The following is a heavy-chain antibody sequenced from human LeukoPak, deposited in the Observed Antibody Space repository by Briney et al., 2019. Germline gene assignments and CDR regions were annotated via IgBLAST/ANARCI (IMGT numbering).Heavy chain of an antibody. V-gene: IGHV1-46*01. CDR2: INPSGGST. D-gene: IGHD2-15*01. Sequence: ASVKVSCKASGYTFTSYGISWVRQAPGQGLEWMGIINPSGGSTRYAQKFQGRVTMTRDTATSTVYMELSSLRSEDTAVFYCARGSAMGVAATGYFDYWGQGTLVTVSS. CDR1: GYTFTSYG. CDR3: ARGSAMGVAATGYFDY. J-gene: IGHJ4*02.